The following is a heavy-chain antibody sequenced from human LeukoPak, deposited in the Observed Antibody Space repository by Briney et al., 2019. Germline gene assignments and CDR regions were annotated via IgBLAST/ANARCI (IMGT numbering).Heavy chain of an antibody. Sequence: SETLSLTCTVSGGSISSYYWSWIRQPAGKGLEWIGRIYTSGSTSYNPSLKSRVTMSVDTSKNQFSLKLSSVTAADTAVYYCAREKSRSSSYDYFDYWGQGTLVTVSS. J-gene: IGHJ4*02. D-gene: IGHD6-13*01. V-gene: IGHV4-4*07. CDR1: GGSISSYY. CDR2: IYTSGST. CDR3: AREKSRSSSYDYFDY.